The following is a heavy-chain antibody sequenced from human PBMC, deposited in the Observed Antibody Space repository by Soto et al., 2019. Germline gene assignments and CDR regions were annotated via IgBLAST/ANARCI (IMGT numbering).Heavy chain of an antibody. CDR3: XXXXXXXXXXXAAAYYYYGMDV. CDR1: GGTFSSYA. V-gene: IGHV1-69*06. CDR2: IIPIFGTA. D-gene: IGHD2-15*01. Sequence: QVQLVQSGAEVKKPGSSVKVSCKASGGTFSSYAISWVRQAPGQGLEWMGGIIPIFGTANYAQKFHGRVTITADKSTSTAYMELSSLRSEDTAVYYCXXXXXXXXXXXAAAYYYYGMDVWGQGTTXXVSS. J-gene: IGHJ6*02.